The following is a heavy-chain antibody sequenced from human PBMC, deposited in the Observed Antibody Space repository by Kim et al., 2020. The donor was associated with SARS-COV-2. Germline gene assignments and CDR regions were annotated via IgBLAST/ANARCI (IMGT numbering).Heavy chain of an antibody. V-gene: IGHV3-74*01. J-gene: IGHJ6*02. CDR2: ISSDGSST. Sequence: GGSLRLSCAASGFTFSSYGMHWVRQAPGKGLVWVARISSDGSSTSYADSVKGRFTISRDNAKNTLYLQMNSLRAEDTAVYYCARGNYSGIDVCVQGATV. CDR1: GFTFSSYG. CDR3: ARGNYSGIDV.